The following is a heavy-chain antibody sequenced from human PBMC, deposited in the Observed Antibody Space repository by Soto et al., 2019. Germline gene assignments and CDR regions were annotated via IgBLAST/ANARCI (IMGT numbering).Heavy chain of an antibody. CDR2: ISYDGSNT. CDR3: AKAIVAAAGSDALDI. J-gene: IGHJ3*02. CDR1: GFIFSSYA. Sequence: VQLVESGGGVGQPGRSLRLSCAASGFIFSSYAIHWVRQAPGKGLEWVAIISYDGSNTYYTDSVKGRFTISRDNSKNTLYLQMNSLRAEDTAMYYCAKAIVAAAGSDALDIWGQGTMVTVSS. D-gene: IGHD6-13*01. V-gene: IGHV3-30*18.